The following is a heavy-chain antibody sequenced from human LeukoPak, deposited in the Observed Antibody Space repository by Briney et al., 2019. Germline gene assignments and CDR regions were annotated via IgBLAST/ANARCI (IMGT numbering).Heavy chain of an antibody. CDR3: AGDGYNSRRFFDY. CDR2: INPNSGGS. D-gene: IGHD5-24*01. J-gene: IGHJ4*02. Sequence: ASVKVSCKTSGYTFNAYYMHWVRQARGRGLEWMGWINPNSGGSNYAQKFQGRVTVTSDTSINTAYMELSRLISDDTAVYYCAGDGYNSRRFFDYWGQGTLVTVSS. CDR1: GYTFNAYY. V-gene: IGHV1-2*02.